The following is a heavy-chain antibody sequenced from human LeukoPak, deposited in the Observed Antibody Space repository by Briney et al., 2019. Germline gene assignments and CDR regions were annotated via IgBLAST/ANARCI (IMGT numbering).Heavy chain of an antibody. Sequence: GGSLRLSCAASGFTFSRYTMNWVRQAPGKGLEWVANIKQDGSEKYYVDSVKGRFTISRDNAKNSLYLQMDSLRAEDTAVYYCARGRGDYWGQGTLVTVSS. D-gene: IGHD3-10*01. CDR2: IKQDGSEK. J-gene: IGHJ4*02. CDR3: ARGRGDY. CDR1: GFTFSRYT. V-gene: IGHV3-7*01.